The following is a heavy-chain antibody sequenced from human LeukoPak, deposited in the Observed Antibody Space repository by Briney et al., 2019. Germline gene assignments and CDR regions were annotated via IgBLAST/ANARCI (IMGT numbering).Heavy chain of an antibody. Sequence: ASVKVSCKASGCTFTDYYIHWVRQAPGQGLEWMGWINPSSGGTTYAQKFQGRVTMTRDTSISTAYMDLNRLTSDDTAVYYCARSPDGGTFDYWGQGTLVTVSS. CDR2: INPSSGGT. CDR1: GCTFTDYY. J-gene: IGHJ4*02. V-gene: IGHV1-2*02. CDR3: ARSPDGGTFDY. D-gene: IGHD3-16*01.